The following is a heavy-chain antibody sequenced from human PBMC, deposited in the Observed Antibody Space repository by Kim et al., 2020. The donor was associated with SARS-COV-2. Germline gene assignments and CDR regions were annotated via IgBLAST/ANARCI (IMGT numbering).Heavy chain of an antibody. V-gene: IGHV3-33*01. CDR1: GFTFSSYG. D-gene: IGHD2-15*01. J-gene: IGHJ4*02. CDR3: ARDEFGLYCSGGSCAGGDY. CDR2: IWYDGSNK. Sequence: GGSLRLSCAASGFTFSSYGMHWVRQAPGKGLEWVAVIWYDGSNKYYADSVKGRFTISRDNSKNTLYLQMNSLRAEDTAVYYWARDEFGLYCSGGSCAGGDYWGQGTLVTVSS.